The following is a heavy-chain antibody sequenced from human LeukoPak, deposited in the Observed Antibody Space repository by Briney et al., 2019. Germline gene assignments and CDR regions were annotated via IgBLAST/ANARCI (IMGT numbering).Heavy chain of an antibody. Sequence: SETLSLTCTVSGGSISSSSYYWGWIRQPPGKGLEWIGSIYYSGSTYYNPSLKSRVTISVDTSKNQFSLKLSSVTAADTAVYYCAKYSSGWYYFDYWGQGTLVAVSS. CDR1: GGSISSSSYY. CDR2: IYYSGST. D-gene: IGHD6-19*01. J-gene: IGHJ4*02. V-gene: IGHV4-39*01. CDR3: AKYSSGWYYFDY.